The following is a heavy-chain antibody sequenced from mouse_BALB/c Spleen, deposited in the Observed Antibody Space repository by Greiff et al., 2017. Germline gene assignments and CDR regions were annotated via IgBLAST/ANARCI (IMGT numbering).Heavy chain of an antibody. V-gene: IGHV1-7*01. D-gene: IGHD1-1*01. CDR3: ARSGITTVAGAY. Sequence: VKLQESGAELAKPGASVKMSCKASGYTFTSYWMHWVKQRPGQGLEWIGYINPSTGYTEYNQKFKDKATLTADKSSSTAYMQLSSLTSEDSAVYYCARSGITTVAGAYWGQGTLVTVSA. J-gene: IGHJ3*01. CDR1: GYTFTSYW. CDR2: INPSTGYT.